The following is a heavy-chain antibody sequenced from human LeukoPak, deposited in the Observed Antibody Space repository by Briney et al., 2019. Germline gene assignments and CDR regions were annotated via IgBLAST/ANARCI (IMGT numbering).Heavy chain of an antibody. V-gene: IGHV1-69*13. CDR1: GGTFSSSA. CDR3: ASGVEYCTNGVCRVVSFDY. J-gene: IGHJ4*02. D-gene: IGHD2-8*01. Sequence: GASVKVSCKTSGGTFSSSAVSWVRQAPGQGLEWMGGIIPIFGTPNYAPKFLGRVTITADESTSTGYMELTSLRSEDTAVYYCASGVEYCTNGVCRVVSFDYWGQGTLVTVSS. CDR2: IIPIFGTP.